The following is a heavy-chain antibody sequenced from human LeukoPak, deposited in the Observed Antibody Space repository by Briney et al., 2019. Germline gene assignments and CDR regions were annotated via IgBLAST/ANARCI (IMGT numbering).Heavy chain of an antibody. CDR1: GGSISSSSYY. CDR2: IYYSGST. V-gene: IGHV4-39*01. CDR3: ARHEGGNSNYIVVRDATLSRAFDY. Sequence: PSETLSLTCTVSGGSISSSSYYWGWIRQPPGKGLEWIGRIYYSGSTYYNPSLKSRVTISVDTSKNQFSPKLSSVTAADTAVYYCARHEGGNSNYIVVRDATLSRAFDYWGQGTLVTVAS. D-gene: IGHD2-21*01. J-gene: IGHJ4*02.